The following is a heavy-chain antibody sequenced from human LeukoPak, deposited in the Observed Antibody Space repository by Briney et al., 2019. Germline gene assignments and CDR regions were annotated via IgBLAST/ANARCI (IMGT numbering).Heavy chain of an antibody. CDR2: ISAYNGNT. CDR3: ARDSRIAVAGPFDY. J-gene: IGHJ4*02. Sequence: ASVKVSCQASGYTFTSYGISWVRQAPGQGLEWMGWISAYNGNTNDAQKLQGRVTMTTDTSTSTAYMELRRLRSDDTAVYYCARDSRIAVAGPFDYWGQGTLVTVSS. V-gene: IGHV1-18*01. D-gene: IGHD6-19*01. CDR1: GYTFTSYG.